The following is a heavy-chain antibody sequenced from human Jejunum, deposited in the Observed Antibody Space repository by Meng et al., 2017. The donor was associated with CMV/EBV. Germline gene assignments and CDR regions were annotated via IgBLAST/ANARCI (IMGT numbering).Heavy chain of an antibody. CDR3: VRATRYNGSFLDS. V-gene: IGHV4-59*01. Sequence: VSVDSINSYYWGWIRQPPGKGLEWIVHIYYTGGTTYNASLKSRITISVDRSKNQFSLKLTSVTAADTAVYYCVRATRYNGSFLDSWGQGTPVTVSS. J-gene: IGHJ5*01. CDR2: IYYTGGT. CDR1: VDSINSYY. D-gene: IGHD1-26*01.